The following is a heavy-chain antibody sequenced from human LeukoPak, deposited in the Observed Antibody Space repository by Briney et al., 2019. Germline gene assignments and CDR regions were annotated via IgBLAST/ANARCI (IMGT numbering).Heavy chain of an antibody. V-gene: IGHV1-8*01. CDR3: TRETSSRYFDF. CDR1: GYTLTSYD. CDR2: MNPNSGRT. Sequence: ASVKVSCKASGYTLTSYDINWVRLATGQGLEWMGWMNPNSGRTGFAQKFRDRISITRNTSISTAYMELSSLTSEDTGVYYCTRETSSRYFDFWGQGTLVTVSS. J-gene: IGHJ4*02.